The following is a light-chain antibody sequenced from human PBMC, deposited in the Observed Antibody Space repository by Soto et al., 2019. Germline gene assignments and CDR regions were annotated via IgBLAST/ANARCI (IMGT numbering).Light chain of an antibody. CDR2: RNN. Sequence: QSVLTQPPSASGTPGQRVTISCSGSISNLGSNFIYWYQQLPGAAPKLLISRNNERPPGVPDRFSGSKSGTSGSLAISGLRSEDEADYHCAAWDDSLSAVVFGGGTKLTVL. CDR3: AAWDDSLSAVV. CDR1: ISNLGSNF. V-gene: IGLV1-47*01. J-gene: IGLJ3*02.